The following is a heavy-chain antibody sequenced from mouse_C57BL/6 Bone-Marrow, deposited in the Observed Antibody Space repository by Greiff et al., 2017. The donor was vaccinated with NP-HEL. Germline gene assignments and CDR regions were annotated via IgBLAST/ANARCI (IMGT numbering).Heavy chain of an antibody. Sequence: ESGPGLVKPSQSLSLTCSVTGYSITSGYYWNWIRQFPGNKLEWMGYISYDGSNNYNPSLKNRISITRDTSNNQFFLKLNSVTTEETATYYCAGGLGAMDYWGQGTSVTVSS. CDR2: ISYDGSN. D-gene: IGHD3-3*01. CDR1: GYSITSGYY. CDR3: AGGLGAMDY. J-gene: IGHJ4*01. V-gene: IGHV3-6*01.